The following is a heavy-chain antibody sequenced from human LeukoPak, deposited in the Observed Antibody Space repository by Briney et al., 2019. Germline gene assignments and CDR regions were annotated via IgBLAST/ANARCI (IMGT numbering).Heavy chain of an antibody. V-gene: IGHV3-30*04. CDR3: ARDPTAYYDFWSGYSVGYFDY. CDR1: GFTFSSYA. J-gene: IGHJ4*02. Sequence: GGSLRLSCAASGFTFSSYAMHWVRQAPGKGLEWVAVISYDGSNKYYADSLKGRFTISRDNSKNTLYLQMNSLRAEDTAVYYCARDPTAYYDFWSGYSVGYFDYWGQGTLVTVSS. CDR2: ISYDGSNK. D-gene: IGHD3-3*01.